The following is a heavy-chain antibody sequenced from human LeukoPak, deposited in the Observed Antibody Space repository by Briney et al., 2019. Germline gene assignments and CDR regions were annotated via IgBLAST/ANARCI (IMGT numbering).Heavy chain of an antibody. J-gene: IGHJ3*02. CDR3: AGAREFTGSYPDAFDI. CDR1: GGSISSYY. Sequence: SETLSLTCTVSGGSISSYYWNWIRQPPGKGLEWIGYIYYSGSTNYNPSLKSRVTMSVDTSKNQFSLNLRSVTAADTAVYYCAGAREFTGSYPDAFDIWGQGTMVAVSS. V-gene: IGHV4-59*01. D-gene: IGHD1-26*01. CDR2: IYYSGST.